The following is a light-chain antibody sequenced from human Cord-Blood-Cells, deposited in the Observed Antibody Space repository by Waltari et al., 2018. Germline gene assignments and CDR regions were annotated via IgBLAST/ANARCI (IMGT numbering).Light chain of an antibody. CDR2: AAS. Sequence: DIQMTQSPSSLSASVGDRVTITCRASQSISSYLNWYQQKPWKAPKLLIYAASSLQSGVPSRFSGSGSGTEFTLTISSLQPEDFATYYCQQSYSTPLPTFGQGTKVEIK. CDR3: QQSYSTPLPT. CDR1: QSISSY. V-gene: IGKV1-39*01. J-gene: IGKJ1*01.